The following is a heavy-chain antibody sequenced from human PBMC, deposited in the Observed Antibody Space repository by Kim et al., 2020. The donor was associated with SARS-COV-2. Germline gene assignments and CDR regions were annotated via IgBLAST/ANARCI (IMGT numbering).Heavy chain of an antibody. V-gene: IGHV3-23*01. CDR1: GFTFSSYA. CDR2: ISGSGGST. CDR3: AKDKFRRATEATVGY. Sequence: GGSLRLSCAASGFTFSSYAMSWVRQAPGKGXEWVSAISGSGGSTYYADSVKGRFTISRDNSKNTLYLQMNSLRAEDTAVYYCAKDKFRRATEATVGYWGQGTLVTVSS. D-gene: IGHD1-26*01. J-gene: IGHJ4*02.